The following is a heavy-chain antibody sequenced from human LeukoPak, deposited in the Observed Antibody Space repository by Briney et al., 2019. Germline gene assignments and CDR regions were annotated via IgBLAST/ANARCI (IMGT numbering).Heavy chain of an antibody. CDR3: ARDMVVAAKGDFDY. V-gene: IGHV3-9*01. J-gene: IGHJ4*02. D-gene: IGHD2-15*01. CDR1: GFTFDDYA. CDR2: ISWNSGSI. Sequence: GGSLRLSCAASGFTFDDYAMHWVRQAPGKGLEWVSGISWNSGSIGYADSVKGRFTISRDNAKNSLYLQMNSLRAEDTAVYYCARDMVVAAKGDFDYWGQGTLVTVSS.